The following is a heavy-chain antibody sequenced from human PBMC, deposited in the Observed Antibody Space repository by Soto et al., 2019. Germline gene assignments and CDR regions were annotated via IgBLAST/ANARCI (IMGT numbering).Heavy chain of an antibody. V-gene: IGHV2-5*02. J-gene: IGHJ4*02. CDR3: AHGDGYNYYHFEY. Sequence: QITLKESGPTLVTPTQTLTLTCTFSGFSLSTSGVGVRWVRRLPGKALEWLALIFWDDDKHYSTSLKSRVTISKDPSKDHVLFTGSNTDTVDSATYSCAHGDGYNYYHFEYWGQGTLVTVSS. CDR1: GFSLSTSGVG. D-gene: IGHD5-12*01. CDR2: IFWDDDK.